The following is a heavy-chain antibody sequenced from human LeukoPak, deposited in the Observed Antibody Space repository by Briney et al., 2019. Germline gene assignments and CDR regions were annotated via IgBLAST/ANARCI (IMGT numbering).Heavy chain of an antibody. V-gene: IGHV3-30*04. CDR2: ISYDGSNK. Sequence: PGGSLRLSCAASGFTFSSYAMHWVRQAPGKGLEWVAVISYDGSNKYYADSVKGRFTISRDNSKNTLYLQMNSLRAEDTAVYYCAKEYSYYFDYWGQGTLVTVSS. CDR1: GFTFSSYA. D-gene: IGHD5-12*01. J-gene: IGHJ4*02. CDR3: AKEYSYYFDY.